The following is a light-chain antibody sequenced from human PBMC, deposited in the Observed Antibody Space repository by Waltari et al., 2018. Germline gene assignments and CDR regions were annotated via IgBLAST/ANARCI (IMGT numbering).Light chain of an antibody. CDR1: SSDVGTYKH. CDR2: EVS. CDR3: CSYTSSSVV. Sequence: QSALTQPASVSGSPGQSITISCTGTSSDVGTYKHVSWYQQPPGKAPKLMIYEVSQRASGVSNRFSASKSGNTASLTISGLQAEDEADYYCCSYTSSSVVFGGGTKVTVL. J-gene: IGLJ2*01. V-gene: IGLV2-23*02.